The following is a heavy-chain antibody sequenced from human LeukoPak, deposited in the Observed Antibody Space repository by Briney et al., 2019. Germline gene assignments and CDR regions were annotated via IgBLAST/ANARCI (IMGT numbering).Heavy chain of an antibody. V-gene: IGHV1-2*02. CDR2: IYPNSGGT. CDR3: ASLGGYSRSWYDAFDI. J-gene: IGHJ3*02. Sequence: ASVKVSCKASGYTFTGYYMHWVRQAPGQGLEWMGWIYPNSGGTNYAQKFQGRVTMTRDTSISTAYMELSRLRSDDTAVYYCASLGGYSRSWYDAFDIWGQGTMVTVSS. CDR1: GYTFTGYY. D-gene: IGHD6-13*01.